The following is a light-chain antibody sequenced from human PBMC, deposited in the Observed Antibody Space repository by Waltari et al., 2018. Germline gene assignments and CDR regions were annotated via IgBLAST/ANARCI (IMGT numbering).Light chain of an antibody. CDR3: QQSYSTPYT. Sequence: DIQMTQSPSSLSASVGDRVTITCRASQSISSYLNWYQQKPGKAPKLLFYAASSLQSGVPSRFSGSESGTDFTLTISSLQPEDFATYYCQQSYSTPYTFGQGTKLEIK. CDR2: AAS. J-gene: IGKJ2*01. CDR1: QSISSY. V-gene: IGKV1-39*01.